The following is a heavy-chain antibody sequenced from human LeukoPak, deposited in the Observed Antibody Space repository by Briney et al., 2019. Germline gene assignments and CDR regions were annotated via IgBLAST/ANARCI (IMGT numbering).Heavy chain of an antibody. V-gene: IGHV4-39*01. D-gene: IGHD2-2*02. Sequence: KASETLSLTCTVSGGSISSSSYYWGWIRQPPGKGLEWIGSIYYSGSTYYNPSLKSRVTISVDTSKNQFSLKLGSVTAADTAVYYCARGYFFPQGCSSTSCYMSVFDYWGQGTLVTVSS. J-gene: IGHJ4*02. CDR2: IYYSGST. CDR3: ARGYFFPQGCSSTSCYMSVFDY. CDR1: GGSISSSSYY.